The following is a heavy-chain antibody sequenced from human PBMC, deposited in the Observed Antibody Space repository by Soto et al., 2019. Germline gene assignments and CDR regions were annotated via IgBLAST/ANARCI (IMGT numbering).Heavy chain of an antibody. CDR1: GFTFSIYA. V-gene: IGHV3-23*01. CDR3: AKDAPGSGWLSDY. CDR2: ISGNGGT. Sequence: GGSLRLSCAASGFTFSIYAMSWVRQAPGKGLEWVSTISGNGGTSYADFVRGRFTISRDNSKNTLYLQMNSLRADDTAVYYCAKDAPGSGWLSDYWGQGTLVTVSS. D-gene: IGHD3-22*01. J-gene: IGHJ4*02.